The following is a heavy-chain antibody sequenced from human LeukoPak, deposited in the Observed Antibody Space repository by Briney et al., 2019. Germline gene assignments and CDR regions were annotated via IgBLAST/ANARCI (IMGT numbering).Heavy chain of an antibody. D-gene: IGHD6-6*01. CDR2: ITGSGDST. CDR3: AKGGSSQPNYFNY. Sequence: PGGSLRLSCAASGFTFSSFAMTWVRQAPGKGLEWVSAITGSGDSTCYADSVKGRFTISRDNSKNTLYVQMNSLRAEDTAVYYCAKGGSSQPNYFNYWGQGTLVTVSS. J-gene: IGHJ4*02. CDR1: GFTFSSFA. V-gene: IGHV3-23*01.